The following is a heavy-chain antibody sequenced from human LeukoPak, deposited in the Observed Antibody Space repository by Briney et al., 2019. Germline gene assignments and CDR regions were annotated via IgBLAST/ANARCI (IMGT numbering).Heavy chain of an antibody. D-gene: IGHD3-10*01. CDR2: ISGSGGST. V-gene: IGHV3-23*01. Sequence: GGSLRLSCAASGFTFSSYAMSWVRQAPGKGLEWVSAISGSGGSTYYADSVKGRFTISRDNSKNTLYLQMNSLRAEGTAVYYCAKDRSRFTSFDYWGQGTLDTVSS. J-gene: IGHJ4*02. CDR3: AKDRSRFTSFDY. CDR1: GFTFSSYA.